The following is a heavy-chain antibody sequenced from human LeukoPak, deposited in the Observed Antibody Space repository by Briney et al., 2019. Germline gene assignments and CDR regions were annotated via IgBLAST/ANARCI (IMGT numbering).Heavy chain of an antibody. D-gene: IGHD5-18*01. Sequence: SETLSLTCTVSSGSISTSNYYWGWVRQPPGKGLEWIGSIYYSGSTYYNPSLKSRVTISVDTSKNQFSLKLSSVTAADTAVYYCARAGPPPWIQLRLIWCQGTMVTVSS. CDR3: ARAGPPPWIQLRLI. V-gene: IGHV4-39*07. J-gene: IGHJ3*02. CDR2: IYYSGST. CDR1: SGSISTSNYY.